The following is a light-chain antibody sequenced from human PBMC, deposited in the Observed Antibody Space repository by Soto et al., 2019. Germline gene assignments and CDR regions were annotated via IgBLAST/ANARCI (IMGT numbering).Light chain of an antibody. CDR2: KAS. Sequence: DIQMTQSPSSLSASLGDRVTITCRASQSISSWLAWYQQKPGKAPKLLIYKASTLKSGAPSRFSGSGSGTEFTLTISSLQPDDFATYYCQHYNSYSEAFGQGTKVDIK. CDR1: QSISSW. J-gene: IGKJ1*01. V-gene: IGKV1-5*03. CDR3: QHYNSYSEA.